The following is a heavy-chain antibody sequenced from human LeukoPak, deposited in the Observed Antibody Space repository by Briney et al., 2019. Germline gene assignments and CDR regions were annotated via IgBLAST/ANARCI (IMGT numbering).Heavy chain of an antibody. D-gene: IGHD3-22*01. CDR3: ARDLDDSSGYYYDY. V-gene: IGHV3-7*03. J-gene: IGHJ4*02. CDR1: GITFSSYW. CDR2: IKQDGSEK. Sequence: GGSLRLSCAASGITFSSYWMSWVRQAPGKGLEWVANIKQDGSEKYYVDSVKGRFTISRDNAKNSLYLQMNSLRAEDTAVYYCARDLDDSSGYYYDYWGQGTLVTVSS.